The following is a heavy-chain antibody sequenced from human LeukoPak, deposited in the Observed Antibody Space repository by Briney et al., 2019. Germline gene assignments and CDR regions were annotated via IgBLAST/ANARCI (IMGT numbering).Heavy chain of an antibody. V-gene: IGHV3-23*01. Sequence: PGGSLRLSCAASGFTFSSYAMSWVRQAPGKGLEWVSAISGSGGSTYYADSVKGRFTISRDNSKNTLYLQMNSLRAEDTAVYYCARAYYYGSGSYYNERWFDPWGQGTLVTVSS. J-gene: IGHJ5*02. CDR1: GFTFSSYA. CDR2: ISGSGGST. CDR3: ARAYYYGSGSYYNERWFDP. D-gene: IGHD3-10*01.